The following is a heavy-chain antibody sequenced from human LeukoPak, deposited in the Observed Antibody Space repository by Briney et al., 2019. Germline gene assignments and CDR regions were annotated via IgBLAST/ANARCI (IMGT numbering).Heavy chain of an antibody. CDR1: GGTFSSYA. Sequence: EASVKVSCKASGGTFSSYAISWVRQAPGQGLEWMGGIIPIFGTANYAQKFQGRVTITADESTSTAYTELSSLRSEDTAVYYCASGLFGELRSDYWGQGTLVTVSS. V-gene: IGHV1-69*13. D-gene: IGHD3-10*01. CDR2: IIPIFGTA. J-gene: IGHJ4*02. CDR3: ASGLFGELRSDY.